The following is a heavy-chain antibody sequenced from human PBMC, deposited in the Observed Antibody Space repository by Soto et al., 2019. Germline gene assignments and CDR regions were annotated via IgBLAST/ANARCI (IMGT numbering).Heavy chain of an antibody. D-gene: IGHD3-3*01. Sequence: QVQLVQSGDEVKKPGASVKVSCKASGYPFTTYGITWVRQAPGQGLEWMGWISTYNGNTNYAQSLQGRVTMTRETSWTTAYMELRRLRSDDTAVYYCARVMRTFGVVSKGPDHWGQGTLVTVAS. V-gene: IGHV1-18*04. J-gene: IGHJ4*02. CDR1: GYPFTTYG. CDR3: ARVMRTFGVVSKGPDH. CDR2: ISTYNGNT.